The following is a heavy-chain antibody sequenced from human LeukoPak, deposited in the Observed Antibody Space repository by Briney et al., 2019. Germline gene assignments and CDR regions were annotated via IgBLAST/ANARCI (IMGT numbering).Heavy chain of an antibody. J-gene: IGHJ4*02. CDR2: ISCSGGST. V-gene: IGHV3-23*01. D-gene: IGHD2-2*01. Sequence: GGSLRLSCAASGFTFSSYAMSWVRQAPGKGLEWVSAISCSGGSTYYADSVKGRFTISRDNSKNTLYLQMNSLRAEDTAVYYCAKAYCSSTSCYADYWGQGTLVTVSS. CDR1: GFTFSSYA. CDR3: AKAYCSSTSCYADY.